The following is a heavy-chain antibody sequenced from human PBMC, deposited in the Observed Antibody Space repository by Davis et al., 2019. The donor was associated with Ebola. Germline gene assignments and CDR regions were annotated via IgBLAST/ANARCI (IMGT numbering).Heavy chain of an antibody. V-gene: IGHV3-72*01. CDR2: ARNKANGYTT. D-gene: IGHD5-18*01. CDR1: GFTFSDHY. Sequence: PGGSLRLSCAASGFTFSDHYMDWVRQAPGQGLEWVARARNKANGYTTEYAASVKGRSTISRDNSKNSLYLQLNSLKTEDTAVYYCVGGSVGTAFRAFDIWGQGTMVTVSS. CDR3: VGGSVGTAFRAFDI. J-gene: IGHJ3*02.